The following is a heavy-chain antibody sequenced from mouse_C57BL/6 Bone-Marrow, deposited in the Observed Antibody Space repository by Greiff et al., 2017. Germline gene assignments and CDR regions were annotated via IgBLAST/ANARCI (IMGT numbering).Heavy chain of an antibody. J-gene: IGHJ2*01. CDR1: GYTFTSYW. CDR3: ARAAQATDDFDY. Sequence: QVQLQQPGAELVKPGASVKMSCKASGYTFTSYWLTWVKQRPGQGLEWIGDIYPGSGSTNYNEKFKSKATLTVDTSSSTAYMQLSSLTSEDSAVYYCARAAQATDDFDYWGQGTTLTVSS. D-gene: IGHD3-2*02. CDR2: IYPGSGST. V-gene: IGHV1-55*01.